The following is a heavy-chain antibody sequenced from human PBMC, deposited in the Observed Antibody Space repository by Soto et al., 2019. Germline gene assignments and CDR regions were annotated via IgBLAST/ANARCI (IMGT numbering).Heavy chain of an antibody. Sequence: GGSLRLSCAASGFTFRNYWMHWVRHTPGKGLVWVSRINSDGSSTAYADSVKGRFTISRDNSKNTLYLQMGSLRAEDMAVYYCARGPGYYFDYWGQGTLVTVSS. CDR1: GFTFRNYW. CDR3: ARGPGYYFDY. V-gene: IGHV3-74*01. CDR2: INSDGSST. J-gene: IGHJ4*02.